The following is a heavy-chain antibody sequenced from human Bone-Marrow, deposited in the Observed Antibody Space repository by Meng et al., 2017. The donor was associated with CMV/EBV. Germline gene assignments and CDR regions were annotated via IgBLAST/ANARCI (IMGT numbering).Heavy chain of an antibody. D-gene: IGHD3-3*01. J-gene: IGHJ6*02. CDR3: AKEGAKVGRFLEWAYSYYGMDV. CDR1: GFTFSDYA. Sequence: GESLKISCVASGFTFSDYAMNWVRQAPGKGLEWVSTISGGGSSTYYSDSVKGRFTIARDNSKNTLYLQMNSLRAEDTALYYCAKEGAKVGRFLEWAYSYYGMDVWGQGTTVTVSS. V-gene: IGHV3-23*01. CDR2: ISGGGSST.